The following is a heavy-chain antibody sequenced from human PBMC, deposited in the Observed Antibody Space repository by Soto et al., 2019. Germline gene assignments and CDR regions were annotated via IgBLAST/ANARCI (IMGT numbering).Heavy chain of an antibody. CDR3: ARSMMVRGVLFDL. D-gene: IGHD3-10*01. Sequence: QLVESGGGLIQPGGSLRLSCAVSGFSVSGKYMSWVRQAPGKGLDWVSVIYSGGSAYYADSVKGRFIISRDESQNTLYLQMNSLRAEDTAVYYCARSMMVRGVLFDLWGQGTLVSVSS. CDR1: GFSVSGKY. CDR2: IYSGGSA. V-gene: IGHV3-53*01. J-gene: IGHJ4*02.